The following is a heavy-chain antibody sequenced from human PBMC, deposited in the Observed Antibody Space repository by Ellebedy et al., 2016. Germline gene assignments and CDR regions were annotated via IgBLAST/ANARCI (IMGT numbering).Heavy chain of an antibody. V-gene: IGHV3-11*01. Sequence: GGSLRLSXAASGFTFSLYWMAWVRQAPGRGLEWVSSIPSSGIPIYYADSVKGRFTISRDNAKTSLHLQMNSLKAEDTAVYYWARGPTTIYYYYMDVWGKGTTVTVSS. CDR1: GFTFSLYW. J-gene: IGHJ6*03. CDR2: IPSSGIPI. D-gene: IGHD1-1*01. CDR3: ARGPTTIYYYYMDV.